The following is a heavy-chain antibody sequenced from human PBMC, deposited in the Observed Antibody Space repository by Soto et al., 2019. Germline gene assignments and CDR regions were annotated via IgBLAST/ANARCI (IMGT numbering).Heavy chain of an antibody. D-gene: IGHD5-18*01. Sequence: PGASLRLSCAPSAFTFSDRYVDWVRLAPGKGLEWVGRSKNKGKNYTTEYAASVKGRFTISRDDSRNSAYLQINSLKADDTALYYCTIQGASRGPDFEAWGQGTLVPFSP. CDR2: SKNKGKNYTT. J-gene: IGHJ5*02. CDR3: TIQGASRGPDFEA. CDR1: AFTFSDRY. V-gene: IGHV3-72*01.